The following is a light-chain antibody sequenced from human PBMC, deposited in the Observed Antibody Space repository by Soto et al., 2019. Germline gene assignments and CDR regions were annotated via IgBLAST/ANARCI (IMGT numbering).Light chain of an antibody. CDR3: MQTRQTPFT. Sequence: DIVMTQSPLSLPATPGEPASISCRSSQSLLHSNGYNYFDWYLQKPGQSPQLLIYLGSYRASGVPDRFSGSGSGTDFTLKISRVEAEDVGVYFCMQTRQTPFTFGPGTKVDIK. V-gene: IGKV2-28*01. CDR1: QSLLHSNGYNY. CDR2: LGS. J-gene: IGKJ3*01.